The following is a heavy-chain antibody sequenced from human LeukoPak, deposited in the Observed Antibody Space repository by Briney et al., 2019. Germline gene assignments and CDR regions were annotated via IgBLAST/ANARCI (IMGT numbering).Heavy chain of an antibody. Sequence: GGSLRLSCAASGNYLMHWVRQAPGKGLVWVSHINSDGSWTSYADSVKGRFTISKDNAKNTVYLQMNSLRAEDTAVYDCVSFYETYWGRGTLVTVSS. CDR2: INSDGSWT. D-gene: IGHD2/OR15-2a*01. CDR1: GNYL. J-gene: IGHJ4*02. CDR3: VSFYETY. V-gene: IGHV3-74*01.